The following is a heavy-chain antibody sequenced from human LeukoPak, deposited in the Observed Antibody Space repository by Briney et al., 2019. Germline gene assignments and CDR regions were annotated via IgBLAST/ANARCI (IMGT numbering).Heavy chain of an antibody. V-gene: IGHV3-48*01. Sequence: PGGSLRLSCAASGFTFSSYSMNWVRQAPGKGLEWVSYISSSSSTIYYADSVKGRFTISRDNAKNSLYLQMNSLRAEDTAVYYCARTTTVTTYILFDYWGQGTLVTVSS. CDR3: ARTTTVTTYILFDY. D-gene: IGHD4-17*01. CDR1: GFTFSSYS. J-gene: IGHJ4*02. CDR2: ISSSSSTI.